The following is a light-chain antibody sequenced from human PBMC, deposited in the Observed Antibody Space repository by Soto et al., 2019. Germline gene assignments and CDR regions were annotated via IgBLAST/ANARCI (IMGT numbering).Light chain of an antibody. CDR1: QSVDSTY. V-gene: IGKV3-20*01. CDR2: GAS. J-gene: IGKJ1*01. CDR3: EQYGSSPRT. Sequence: EIVLTQSPGTLSLSPGARAPLSCRARQSVDSTYLTWYQQKPGQAPRLLIYGASGRATGVPDRFSGSGSGTDFTLTISRLEPEDSAVYYCEQYGSSPRTFGQGTKVDI.